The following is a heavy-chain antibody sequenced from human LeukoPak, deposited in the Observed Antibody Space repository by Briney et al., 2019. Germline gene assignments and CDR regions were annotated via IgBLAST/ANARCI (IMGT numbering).Heavy chain of an antibody. CDR1: GFTFSSYW. CDR2: INSDGSST. D-gene: IGHD5/OR15-5a*01. V-gene: IGHV3-74*01. CDR3: ARDHVSTPYAFDI. J-gene: IGHJ3*02. Sequence: PGGSLRLSCAASGFTFSSYWMHWVRQAPGKGLVWVSRINSDGSSTSYADSVKGRFTISRDNAKNTLYLQMNSLRAEDTAVYCCARDHVSTPYAFDIWGQGTMVTVSS.